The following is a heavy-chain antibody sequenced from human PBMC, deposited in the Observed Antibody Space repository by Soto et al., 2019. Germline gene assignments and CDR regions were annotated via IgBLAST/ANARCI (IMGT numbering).Heavy chain of an antibody. J-gene: IGHJ6*02. Sequence: GGSLRLSCAASGFTFSSYEMNWVRQAPGKGLEWVSYISSSGSTVYYADSVKGRFTISRDNAKNSPYLQMNSLRAEDTAVYYCARGANYYGMDVWGQGTTVTVSS. CDR1: GFTFSSYE. CDR2: ISSSGSTV. CDR3: ARGANYYGMDV. V-gene: IGHV3-48*03.